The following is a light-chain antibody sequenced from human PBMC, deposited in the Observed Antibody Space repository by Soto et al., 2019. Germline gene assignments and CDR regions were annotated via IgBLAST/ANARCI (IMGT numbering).Light chain of an antibody. CDR1: SSDVGGYNY. Sequence: QSALPQPASVSGSPGQSITLSCTGTSSDVGGYNYVSWYQQHPGKAPKLMIYDVSTRPSGVSNRFSGSKSGNTASLTISGLQAEDEAEYYCSSYTSSSTWVFGGGTKLTVL. V-gene: IGLV2-14*01. J-gene: IGLJ3*02. CDR3: SSYTSSSTWV. CDR2: DVS.